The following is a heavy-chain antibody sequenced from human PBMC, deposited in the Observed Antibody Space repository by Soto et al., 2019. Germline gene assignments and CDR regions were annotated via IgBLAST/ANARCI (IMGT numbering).Heavy chain of an antibody. V-gene: IGHV3-23*01. J-gene: IGHJ4*02. CDR2: ISGSGGST. CDR1: GFTFSSYA. CDR3: ATTTMGDYDFWSGYYNGPYYFDY. D-gene: IGHD3-3*01. Sequence: EVQLLESGGGLVQPGGSLRLSCAASGFTFSSYAMSWVRQAPGKGLEWVSAISGSGGSTYYADSVKGRFTISRDNSKNTLYLQMNSLRAEDTAVYYCATTTMGDYDFWSGYYNGPYYFDYWGQGTLVTVPS.